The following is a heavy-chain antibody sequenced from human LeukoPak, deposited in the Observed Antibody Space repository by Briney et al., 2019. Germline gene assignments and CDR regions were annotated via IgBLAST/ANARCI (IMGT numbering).Heavy chain of an antibody. CDR1: GGSISSSTFY. Sequence: PSETLSLTCTVSGGSISSSTFYWGWIRQPPGKGLEWIGTIYYSGSTFYNPSLKSRVTVSVDTSKNQFSLKLSSLTAADTAVYYCARVPSTAMVTIDYWGQGTLVTVSS. CDR3: ARVPSTAMVTIDY. CDR2: IYYSGST. D-gene: IGHD5-18*01. J-gene: IGHJ4*02. V-gene: IGHV4-39*07.